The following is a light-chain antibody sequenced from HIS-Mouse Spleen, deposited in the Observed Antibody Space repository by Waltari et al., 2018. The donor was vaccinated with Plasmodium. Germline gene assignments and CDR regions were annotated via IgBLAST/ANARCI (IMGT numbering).Light chain of an antibody. J-gene: IGLJ2*01. Sequence: SYELTQPPSVSVSPGQTASITCSGDKLGDKYACWYQQKPGQSPGLVIYQDSKRPSWIPVRFSGSNSGNTATLTISGTQAMDEADYYCQAWDSSTVVFGGGTKLTVL. CDR3: QAWDSSTVV. CDR2: QDS. V-gene: IGLV3-1*01. CDR1: KLGDKY.